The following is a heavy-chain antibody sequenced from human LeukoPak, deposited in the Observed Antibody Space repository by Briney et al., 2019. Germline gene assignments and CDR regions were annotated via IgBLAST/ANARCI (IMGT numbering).Heavy chain of an antibody. D-gene: IGHD4-11*01. J-gene: IGHJ3*02. CDR2: INPNSGGT. V-gene: IGHV1-2*02. Sequence: ASVKVSCKASGYTFTGYYMHWVRQAPGQGLEWMGWINPNSGGTNYAQKFQGRVTMTRDTSISTAYMELSRLRSDDTAVYYCARDRDYSNYVEIWGQGTMVTVSS. CDR1: GYTFTGYY. CDR3: ARDRDYSNYVEI.